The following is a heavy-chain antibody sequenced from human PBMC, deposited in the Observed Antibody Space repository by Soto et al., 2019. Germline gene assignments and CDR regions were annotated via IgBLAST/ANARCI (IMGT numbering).Heavy chain of an antibody. D-gene: IGHD2-15*01. CDR1: GFTFSDYY. CDR3: ARRGCTGGSCYSA. J-gene: IGHJ5*02. Sequence: QVQLVESGGGLVKPRGSLRLSCAASGFTFSDYYMSWIRQAPGKGLEWVSYISPTNAYIDYAASVKGRFTVSRDNAKSSLYLQMNSLRAEDTAVYYCARRGCTGGSCYSAWGQGTLVTVSS. CDR2: ISPTNAYI. V-gene: IGHV3-11*05.